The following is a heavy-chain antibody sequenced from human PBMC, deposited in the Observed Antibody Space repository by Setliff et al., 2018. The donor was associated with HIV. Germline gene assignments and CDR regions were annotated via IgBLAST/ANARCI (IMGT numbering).Heavy chain of an antibody. V-gene: IGHV1-24*01. J-gene: IGHJ4*01. CDR2: LDPEDGKT. CDR3: AIVRRIITFGGLVGLVQSLYYFQC. CDR1: GYTLTEVS. D-gene: IGHD3-16*02. Sequence: ASVKVSCKVSGYTLTEVSMHWVRQAPGEGLEWMGGLDPEDGKTIYAQKFQGRVSMTEDTSTDTASMELRGLRFDDTAVYYCAIVRRIITFGGLVGLVQSLYYFQCWGHGTLVTVSS.